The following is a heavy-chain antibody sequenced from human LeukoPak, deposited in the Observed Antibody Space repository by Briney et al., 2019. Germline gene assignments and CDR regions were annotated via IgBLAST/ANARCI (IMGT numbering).Heavy chain of an antibody. CDR1: GDSISSYY. CDR3: ARGRLLEWFDS. D-gene: IGHD3-3*01. J-gene: IGHJ5*02. Sequence: SETLSLTCTVSGDSISSYYWSWIRQPPGKRLEWIGCISDSGSTNYNPSLKSRVTMSVDTSKSQFSLKLSSVTAADTAVYYCARGRLLEWFDSWGQETLVSVSS. CDR2: ISDSGST. V-gene: IGHV4-59*01.